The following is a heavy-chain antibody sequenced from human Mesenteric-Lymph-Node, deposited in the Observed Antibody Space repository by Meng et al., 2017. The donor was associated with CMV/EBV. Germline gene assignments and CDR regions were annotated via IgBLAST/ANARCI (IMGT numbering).Heavy chain of an antibody. CDR3: ARTGTQSSWNFDL. D-gene: IGHD1-1*01. J-gene: IGHJ2*01. Sequence: AASGYRFNTYAMTWVREAQGKGLEWVSSIGYNSVYIYSADSVKGRFTISRENAKNSMYLQMSSLRAEDTPVYYCARTGTQSSWNFDLWAVAPWSPSPQ. CDR2: IGYNSVYI. V-gene: IGHV3-21*01. CDR1: GYRFNTYA.